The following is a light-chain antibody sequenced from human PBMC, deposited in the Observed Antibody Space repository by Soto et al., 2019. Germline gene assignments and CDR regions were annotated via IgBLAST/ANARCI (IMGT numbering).Light chain of an antibody. CDR3: QSFDSSLRGVL. V-gene: IGLV1-40*01. CDR1: SSNIGAGYD. Sequence: QSVLTQPPSVSGAPGQTVTISCTGSSSNIGAGYDVHWYRQVAGTVPKVLIYADTNRPSGVPGRFSASKSGASASLTIAGLQADDEADYYCQSFDSSLRGVLFGGGTQLTVL. CDR2: ADT. J-gene: IGLJ7*01.